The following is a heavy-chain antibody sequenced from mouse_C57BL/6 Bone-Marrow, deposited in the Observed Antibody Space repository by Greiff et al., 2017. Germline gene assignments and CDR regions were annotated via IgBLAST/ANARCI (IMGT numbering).Heavy chain of an antibody. D-gene: IGHD2-5*01. V-gene: IGHV1-85*01. Sequence: VQLQQSGPELVKPGASVKLSCKASGYTFTSYDINWVKQRPGQGLEWIGWIYPRDGSTKYNEKFKGKATLTADKSSNTAYLQLSSLTSEDTAIYYCSSYYSNYGAWFAYWGQGTLVTVSA. CDR2: IYPRDGST. CDR1: GYTFTSYD. CDR3: SSYYSNYGAWFAY. J-gene: IGHJ3*01.